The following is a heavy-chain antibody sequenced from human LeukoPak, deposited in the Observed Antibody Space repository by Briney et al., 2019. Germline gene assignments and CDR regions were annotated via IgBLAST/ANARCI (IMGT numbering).Heavy chain of an antibody. V-gene: IGHV1-69*06. CDR2: IIPAFGTA. Sequence: GASVKVSCKSSGDTPHSHAISWVRQAPGQGLEWMGRIIPAFGTANYAQKLQGRVTITADKSTRTAYMEMSSLRSEDTAVYYCARDYNWNFANSSPFDYWGQGTLVTVSS. CDR1: GDTPHSHA. CDR3: ARDYNWNFANSSPFDY. J-gene: IGHJ4*02. D-gene: IGHD1-7*01.